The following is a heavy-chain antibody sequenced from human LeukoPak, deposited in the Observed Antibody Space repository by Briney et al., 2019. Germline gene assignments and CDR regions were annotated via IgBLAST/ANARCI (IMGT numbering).Heavy chain of an antibody. D-gene: IGHD3-22*01. CDR2: IKQDGSEK. CDR3: AKDAYYYDSSGYFFDY. V-gene: IGHV3-7*01. CDR1: GFTFSSYW. J-gene: IGHJ4*02. Sequence: GGSLRLSCAASGFTFSSYWMSWVRQAPGKGLEWVANIKQDGSEKYYVDSGKGRFTISRDNSKNTLYLQMNSLRAEDTAVYYCAKDAYYYDSSGYFFDYWGQGTLVTVSS.